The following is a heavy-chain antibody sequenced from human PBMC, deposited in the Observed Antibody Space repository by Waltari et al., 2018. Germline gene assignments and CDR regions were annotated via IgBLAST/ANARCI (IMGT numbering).Heavy chain of an antibody. J-gene: IGHJ5*02. CDR2: IYYSWST. CDR1: GGSISSSSYY. CDR3: ASYGRRSGWFDP. D-gene: IGHD3-10*01. V-gene: IGHV4-39*07. Sequence: QLQLQESGPGLVKPSETLSLTCTVSGGSISSSSYYWGWIRQPPGKGLEWIGSIYYSWSTYYNPSLKSRVTISVDTSKNQFSLKLSSVTAADTAVYYCASYGRRSGWFDPWGQGTLVTVSS.